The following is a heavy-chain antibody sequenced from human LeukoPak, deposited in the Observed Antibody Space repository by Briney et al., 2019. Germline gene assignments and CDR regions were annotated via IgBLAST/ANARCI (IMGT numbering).Heavy chain of an antibody. D-gene: IGHD4-11*01. V-gene: IGHV4-31*03. J-gene: IGHJ4*02. CDR1: GGSISSGGFY. CDR2: IYHSGTT. Sequence: SQTLSLTCTVSGGSISSGGFYWSWIRQHPGKGLEWIGYIYHSGTTYYNPSLKSRLTISVDTSKNQFSLDLSSMTAADTTVYYCARGGNTVTTDYWGQGTLVTVSS. CDR3: ARGGNTVTTDY.